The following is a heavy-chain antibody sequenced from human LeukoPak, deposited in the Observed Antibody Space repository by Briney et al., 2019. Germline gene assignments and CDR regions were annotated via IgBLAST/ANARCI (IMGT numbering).Heavy chain of an antibody. CDR2: FNHSGST. J-gene: IGHJ5*02. Sequence: SETLSLTCAVYGGSFSGYYWSWIRQPPGKGLEWIGEFNHSGSTNYNPSLKSRVTISVDTSKNQFSLKLSSVTAADTAVYYCARGRYCSSTSCYTFDPWGQGTLVTVSS. V-gene: IGHV4-34*01. CDR1: GGSFSGYY. CDR3: ARGRYCSSTSCYTFDP. D-gene: IGHD2-2*02.